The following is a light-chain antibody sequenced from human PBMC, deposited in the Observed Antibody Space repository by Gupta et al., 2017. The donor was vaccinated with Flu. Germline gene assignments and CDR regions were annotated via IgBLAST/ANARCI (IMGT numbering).Light chain of an antibody. J-gene: IGLJ3*02. V-gene: IGLV6-57*01. CDR2: EDN. CDR1: SGSIASNY. Sequence: NFMLPPPHSVSESPGKTVTISCTRSSGSIASNYVQWYHQRPGTSPTTVIYEDNQSPSGVPDRFSGSIDRSSNSASLTISGLKTEDEADYYCQSYEVFGGGTRLTVL. CDR3: QSYEV.